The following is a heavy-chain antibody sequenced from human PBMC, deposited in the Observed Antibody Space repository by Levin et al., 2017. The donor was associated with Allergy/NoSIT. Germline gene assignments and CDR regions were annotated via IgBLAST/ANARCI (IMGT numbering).Heavy chain of an antibody. CDR1: GDSISSYH. CDR2: LYYSGST. J-gene: IGHJ5*01. Sequence: SQTLSLTCTVSGDSISSYHRNWLRQPPGKELEWIGCLYYSGSTKYNPSLKSRVTISVDATKNQFSLKLSSVTAADTAVYYCARDQGSSGWYGWIDSWGQGTLVTVSS. D-gene: IGHD6-19*01. V-gene: IGHV4-59*01. CDR3: ARDQGSSGWYGWIDS.